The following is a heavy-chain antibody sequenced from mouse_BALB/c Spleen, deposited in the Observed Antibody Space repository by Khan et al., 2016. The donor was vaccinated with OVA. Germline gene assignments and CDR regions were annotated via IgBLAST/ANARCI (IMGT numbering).Heavy chain of an antibody. D-gene: IGHD1-1*01. V-gene: IGHV1-31*01. J-gene: IGHJ3*01. CDR1: GYSFTSYY. Sequence: VQLQQSGPELMKPGASVKISCKASGYSFTSYYIHWVKQSHGKTLEWIGYIDPFNGGSTYNQKFKVKATLTVDKSSSPAYMHLSSLTSEDSAVYYCARRGSNSWFAYWGQGTLVTVSA. CDR3: ARRGSNSWFAY. CDR2: IDPFNGGS.